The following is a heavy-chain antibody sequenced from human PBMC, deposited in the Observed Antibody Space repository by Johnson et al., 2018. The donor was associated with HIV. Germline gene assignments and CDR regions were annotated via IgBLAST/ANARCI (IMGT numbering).Heavy chain of an antibody. J-gene: IGHJ3*02. Sequence: VQLVESGGGLVQPGGSLRLSCAASGFTVSSNYMSWVRQAPGKGLEWVSVIYSGGGTYYADSVKGRFTISRDNSKNTLYLQMKSLRPEDTAVYYCAKESKWESRTPHAFDMWGQGTMVTVSS. CDR3: AKESKWESRTPHAFDM. CDR2: IYSGGGT. D-gene: IGHD1-26*01. V-gene: IGHV3-66*01. CDR1: GFTVSSNY.